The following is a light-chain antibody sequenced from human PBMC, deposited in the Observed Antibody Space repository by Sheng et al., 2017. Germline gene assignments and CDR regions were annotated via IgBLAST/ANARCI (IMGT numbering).Light chain of an antibody. CDR3: QQYSFYPWT. CDR2: RTS. J-gene: IGKJ1*01. CDR1: QTVSTW. Sequence: DIQLTQSPSTLSASVGERVTITCRASQTVSTWLAWYQQKGGKAPKLLIYRTSDLQTGVPSRFSGSGSGTEFTLTISSLQPDDFATYYCQQYSFYPWTFGRGPRWRS. V-gene: IGKV1-5*03.